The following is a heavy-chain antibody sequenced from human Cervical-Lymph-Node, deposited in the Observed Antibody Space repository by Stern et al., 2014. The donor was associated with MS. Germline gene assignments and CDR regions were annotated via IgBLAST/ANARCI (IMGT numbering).Heavy chain of an antibody. CDR3: GRSSGASGDAMDV. J-gene: IGHJ6*02. CDR1: WFTFSSYW. Sequence: EVQLVESGGGLVHPGGSLRLSCAASWFTFSSYWMHWVRQAPGKGLEWVSRINSDGSSSSYDSSERSRFTITRADAKNTVSLQMNNLRAEDTAVYFCGRSSGASGDAMDVWGQGTTVTVSS. V-gene: IGHV3-74*02. D-gene: IGHD5-12*01. CDR2: INSDGSSS.